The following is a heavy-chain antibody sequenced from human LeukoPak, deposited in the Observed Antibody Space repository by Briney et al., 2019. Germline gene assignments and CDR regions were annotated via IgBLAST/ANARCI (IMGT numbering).Heavy chain of an antibody. Sequence: GRSLRLSCAASGFTFSSYAMHWVRQAPGKGLEWVAVISYDGSNKYYADSVKGRFTISRDNSKNTLYLQMNSLRAEDTAVYYCARVAADEYSSSFDYWGQGTLVTVSS. CDR3: ARVAADEYSSSFDY. J-gene: IGHJ4*02. D-gene: IGHD6-6*01. CDR1: GFTFSSYA. CDR2: ISYDGSNK. V-gene: IGHV3-30-3*01.